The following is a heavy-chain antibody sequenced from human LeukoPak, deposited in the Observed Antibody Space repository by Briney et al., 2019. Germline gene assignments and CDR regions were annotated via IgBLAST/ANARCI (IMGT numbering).Heavy chain of an antibody. D-gene: IGHD5-18*01. CDR1: GGSISSGGYS. Sequence: SQTLSLTCAVSGGSISSGGYSWSWIRQPPGKGLEWIGYIYHSGSTYYNPSLKSRVTISVDRSKNQFSLKRSSVTAADTAVYYCARGALGYSYGEAYFDYWGQGTLVTVSS. CDR3: ARGALGYSYGEAYFDY. V-gene: IGHV4-30-2*01. J-gene: IGHJ4*02. CDR2: IYHSGST.